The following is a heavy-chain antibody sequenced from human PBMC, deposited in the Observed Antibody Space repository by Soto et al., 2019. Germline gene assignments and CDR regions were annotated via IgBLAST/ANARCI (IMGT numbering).Heavy chain of an antibody. V-gene: IGHV4-59*01. CDR2: VFHSGAT. J-gene: IGHJ5*02. D-gene: IGHD1-26*01. CDR3: ARGTEAPGRVDNWFDP. CDR1: GGSMSSYY. Sequence: QVQLQESGPGLVKPSETLSLTCTVSGGSMSSYYWSWIRQPPGKGLEWIGFVFHSGATRYNPSLKSRVRMSVDTSKSQFALKLSAVTAADTAVYYCARGTEAPGRVDNWFDPWGQGTLVTVSS.